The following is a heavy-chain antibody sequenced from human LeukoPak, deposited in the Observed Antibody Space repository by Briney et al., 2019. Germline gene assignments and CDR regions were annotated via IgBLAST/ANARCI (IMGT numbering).Heavy chain of an antibody. CDR2: ISYDGSNK. J-gene: IGHJ4*02. D-gene: IGHD3-22*01. Sequence: GGSLRLSCAASGFTFSSYGMHWVRQAPGKGLEWVAVISYDGSNKYYADSVKGRFTISRDNSKNTLYLQINSLSAEDTAVYYCAKDRGYYDSSVRELDYWGQGTLVTVSS. CDR3: AKDRGYYDSSVRELDY. CDR1: GFTFSSYG. V-gene: IGHV3-30*18.